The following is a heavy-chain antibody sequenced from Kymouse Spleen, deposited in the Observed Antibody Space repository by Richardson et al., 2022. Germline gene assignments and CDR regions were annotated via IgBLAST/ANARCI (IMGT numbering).Heavy chain of an antibody. V-gene: IGHV4-39*01. J-gene: IGHJ5*02. D-gene: IGHD3-3*01. CDR2: IYYSGST. Sequence: QLQLQESGPGLVKPSETLSLTCTVSGGSISSSSYYWGWIRQPPGKGLEWIGSIYYSGSTYYNPSLKSRVTISVDTSKNQFSLKLSSVTAADTAVYYCARDYDFWSGYYNYDILTGPPNWFDPWGQGTLVTVSS. CDR1: GGSISSSSYY. CDR3: ARDYDFWSGYYNYDILTGPPNWFDP.